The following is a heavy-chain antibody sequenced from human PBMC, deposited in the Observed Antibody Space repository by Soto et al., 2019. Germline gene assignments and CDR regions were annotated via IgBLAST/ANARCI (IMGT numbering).Heavy chain of an antibody. CDR1: GYSISSGYC. J-gene: IGHJ5*02. Sequence: SETLSLTCAVSGYSISSGYCWGWIRQPPGKGLEWIGSIYHSGSTYYNPSLKSRVTISVDTSKNQFSLKLSSVTAADTAVYYCARGSCSGGSCYSGNWFDPWGQGTLVTVSS. CDR2: IYHSGST. CDR3: ARGSCSGGSCYSGNWFDP. D-gene: IGHD2-15*01. V-gene: IGHV4-38-2*01.